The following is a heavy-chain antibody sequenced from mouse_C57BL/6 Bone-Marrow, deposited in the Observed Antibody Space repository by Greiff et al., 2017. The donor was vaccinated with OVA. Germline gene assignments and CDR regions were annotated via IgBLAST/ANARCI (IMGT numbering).Heavy chain of an antibody. D-gene: IGHD2-4*01. Sequence: QVQLQQPGAELVKPGASVKMSCKASGYTFTSYWITWVKQRPGQGLEWIGDIYPGSGSTNYNEKFKSKATLTVDTSSSTSYMKLSSLTSEDSAVYYCARRGYDEYDEGWAMDYWGQGTSVTVSS. V-gene: IGHV1-55*01. CDR2: IYPGSGST. J-gene: IGHJ4*01. CDR3: ARRGYDEYDEGWAMDY. CDR1: GYTFTSYW.